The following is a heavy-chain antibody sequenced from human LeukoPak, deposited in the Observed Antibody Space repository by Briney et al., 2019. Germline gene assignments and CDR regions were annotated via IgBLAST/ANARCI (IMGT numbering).Heavy chain of an antibody. CDR1: GYTFTGYY. Sequence: ASVKVSCKASGYTFTGYYIHWVRQAPGQGLEWMGIINPNAGNTSYAQKFQGRLTMTRDASTSTIYMELSSLRSEDTAVYFCARLGVTDYWGQGTLVTVSS. D-gene: IGHD2-21*02. CDR3: ARLGVTDY. CDR2: INPNAGNT. J-gene: IGHJ4*02. V-gene: IGHV1-46*01.